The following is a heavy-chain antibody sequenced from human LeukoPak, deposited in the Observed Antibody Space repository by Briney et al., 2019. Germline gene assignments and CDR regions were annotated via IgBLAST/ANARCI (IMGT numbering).Heavy chain of an antibody. Sequence: ASVKVSCKASGYTFTDYFMHWVRQAPGQGLEWMGWINPNIGDATYAQKFQGRVAMTRDRSINTAYMELSSLTSDDTAVYYCARMDLEGGDSIGFDPWGQGTLVTVSS. D-gene: IGHD2-21*02. CDR2: INPNIGDA. V-gene: IGHV1-2*02. CDR3: ARMDLEGGDSIGFDP. J-gene: IGHJ5*02. CDR1: GYTFTDYF.